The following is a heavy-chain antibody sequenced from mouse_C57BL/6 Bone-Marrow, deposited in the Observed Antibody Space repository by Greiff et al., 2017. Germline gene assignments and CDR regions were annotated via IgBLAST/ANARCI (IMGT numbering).Heavy chain of an antibody. CDR3: ARIAVGNWDWYFDV. CDR1: GFSLSTFGMG. Sequence: QVTLKVSSPGILQPSQTLSLTCSFSGFSLSTFGMGVGWIRQPSGNGLEWLAHIWWDDDKYYNPALKSRLTISKDTSKNQVFLKIANVDTADTATYYCARIAVGNWDWYFDVWGTGTTVTVSS. D-gene: IGHD4-1*01. V-gene: IGHV8-8*01. CDR2: IWWDDDK. J-gene: IGHJ1*03.